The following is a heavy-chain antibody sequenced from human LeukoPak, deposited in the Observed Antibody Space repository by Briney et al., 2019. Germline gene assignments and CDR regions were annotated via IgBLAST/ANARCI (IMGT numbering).Heavy chain of an antibody. CDR2: INHSGST. D-gene: IGHD3-3*01. CDR3: ARGVLTIFGVVTKFDY. CDR1: GGSFSGYY. Sequence: KPSETLSLTCAVYGGSFSGYYWSWIRQPPGKGLEWIGEINHSGSTNYNPSLKSRVTISVDTSKNQFSLKLSSVTAADTAVYYCARGVLTIFGVVTKFDYWGQGTLVTVSS. J-gene: IGHJ4*02. V-gene: IGHV4-34*01.